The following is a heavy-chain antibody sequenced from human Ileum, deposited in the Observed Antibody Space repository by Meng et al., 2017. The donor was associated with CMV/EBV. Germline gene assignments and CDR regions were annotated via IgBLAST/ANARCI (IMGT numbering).Heavy chain of an antibody. Sequence: YYWSWIRQHPGKGLEWIGEINHSGSTNYNPSLKSRVTISVDTSKNQFSLKLSSVTAADTAVYYCARGGGYCSSTSCWGLRRARRLDYWGQGTLVTVSS. J-gene: IGHJ4*02. CDR3: ARGGGYCSSTSCWGLRRARRLDY. CDR2: INHSGST. D-gene: IGHD2-2*03. V-gene: IGHV4-34*01. CDR1: YY.